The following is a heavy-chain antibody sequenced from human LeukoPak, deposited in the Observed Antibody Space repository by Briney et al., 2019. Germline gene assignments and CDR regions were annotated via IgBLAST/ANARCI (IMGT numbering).Heavy chain of an antibody. Sequence: GASVKVSCKASGYTFTGYYMHWVRQAPGQGLEWMGWINPNSGGTNYAQKFQGRVTMTRDTSISTAYMELSRLRSDDTAVYYCARDSIAAAGTIGYWGQGTLVTVSS. CDR1: GYTFTGYY. CDR2: INPNSGGT. J-gene: IGHJ4*02. V-gene: IGHV1-2*02. D-gene: IGHD6-13*01. CDR3: ARDSIAAAGTIGY.